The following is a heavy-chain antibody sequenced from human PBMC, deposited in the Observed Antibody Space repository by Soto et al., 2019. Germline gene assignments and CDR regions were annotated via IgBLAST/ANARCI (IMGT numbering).Heavy chain of an antibody. CDR1: GGSISSGGYY. J-gene: IGHJ6*02. CDR3: AGYRYSSSSRYYYGMDV. D-gene: IGHD6-6*01. V-gene: IGHV4-31*02. Sequence: ASETLSLTCTVSGGSISSGGYYWSWIRQHPGKGLEWIGYIYYSGSTYYNPSLKSRVTISVDTSKNQFSLKLSSVTAADTAVYYCAGYRYSSSSRYYYGMDVWGQGTTVTVS. CDR2: IYYSGST.